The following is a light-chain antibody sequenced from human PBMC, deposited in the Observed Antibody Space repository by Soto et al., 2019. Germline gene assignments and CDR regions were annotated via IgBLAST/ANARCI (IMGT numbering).Light chain of an antibody. CDR3: HKYGSSPYP. CDR2: GAS. J-gene: IGKJ2*01. CDR1: QSVSSSY. V-gene: IGKV3-20*01. Sequence: EIVLTQSPGTLSLSPGERATLSCRASQSVSSSYLAWYQQKPGQAPRLLIYGASSRATGIPDRFSGSGSGKDFPFTTRGLKLKDFEVYYCHKYGSSPYPLGQGPSWRSN.